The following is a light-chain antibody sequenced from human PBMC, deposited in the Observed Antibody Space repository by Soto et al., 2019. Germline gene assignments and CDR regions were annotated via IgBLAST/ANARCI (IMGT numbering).Light chain of an antibody. CDR1: QSLGIW. Sequence: DIQMTQSPSTLSASVGDRVTITCRASQSLGIWLAWHQQKPGKAPKLLIYDASTLKSGVPSRFSGSGSGTDFTLTISSLEPEDFAVYYCQQRSSWPFTFGPGT. J-gene: IGKJ3*01. CDR3: QQRSSWPFT. V-gene: IGKV1-5*01. CDR2: DAS.